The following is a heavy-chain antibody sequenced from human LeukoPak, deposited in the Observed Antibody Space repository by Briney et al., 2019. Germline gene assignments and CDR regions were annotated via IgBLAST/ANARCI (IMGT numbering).Heavy chain of an antibody. CDR2: IYSGGST. CDR3: ARESPYDSSGYFRAYAFDI. D-gene: IGHD3-22*01. V-gene: IGHV3-66*01. Sequence: GGSLRLSCAASGFTVSSNYMSWVRQAPGKGLEWVSVIYSGGSTYYADSVKGRFTISRDNSKNTLYLQTNSLRAEDTAVYYCARESPYDSSGYFRAYAFDIWGQGTMVTVSS. CDR1: GFTVSSNY. J-gene: IGHJ3*02.